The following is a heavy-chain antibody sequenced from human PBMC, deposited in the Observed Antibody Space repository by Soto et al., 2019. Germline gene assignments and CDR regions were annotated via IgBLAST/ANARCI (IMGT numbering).Heavy chain of an antibody. CDR3: ARDDDNDANALDY. CDR1: GFTFSKYG. Sequence: PGGSLRLSCAASGFTFSKYGMHWVRQAPGKVLEWVALIWNDGIRKVYVDSVKGRFTISRDNSKNTLDLQMNNLRDEDTAVYYCARDDDNDANALDYWGPGTLVTVSS. V-gene: IGHV3-33*01. CDR2: IWNDGIRK. J-gene: IGHJ4*02.